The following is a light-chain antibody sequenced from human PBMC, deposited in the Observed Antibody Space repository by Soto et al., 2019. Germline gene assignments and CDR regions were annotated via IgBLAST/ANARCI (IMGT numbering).Light chain of an antibody. CDR3: CSYVGATTYV. Sequence: QSVLTQPASVSGSPGQSITISCTGTSSTVGGFNVVSWYQQHPGKAPKVIIYEGIKRPSGVSNRFSGSNSGSTASLTISGLQAEDEAYYCCCSYVGATTYVFGTGTKVTVL. J-gene: IGLJ1*01. CDR2: EGI. CDR1: SSTVGGFNV. V-gene: IGLV2-23*01.